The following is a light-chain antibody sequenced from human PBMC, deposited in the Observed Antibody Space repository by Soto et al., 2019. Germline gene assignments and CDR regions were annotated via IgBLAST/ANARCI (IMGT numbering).Light chain of an antibody. CDR2: AAS. CDR3: QQANSFPFT. V-gene: IGKV1D-12*01. J-gene: IGKJ3*01. Sequence: DIQMTQSPSSVSASVGDRVTITCRASQSIDGWLAWYQQKAGNAPNLLIYAASSLQSGVPSRFSGSGSGTDFTLTISSLQPEDFATYYCQQANSFPFTFGPGTKVDVK. CDR1: QSIDGW.